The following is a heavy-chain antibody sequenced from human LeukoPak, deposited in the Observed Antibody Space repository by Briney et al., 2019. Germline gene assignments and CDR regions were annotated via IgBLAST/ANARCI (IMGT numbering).Heavy chain of an antibody. CDR1: GFTFSSYA. Sequence: PGGSLRLSCAASGFTFSSYAMSWVRQAPGKGLEWVSSIVASDDRTYYADSVRGRFTISRDNSKNSLYLQMNSLRAEDTAVYYCAKEWEYQLLWGYFDYWGQGALVSVSS. J-gene: IGHJ4*02. V-gene: IGHV3-23*01. CDR2: IVASDDRT. D-gene: IGHD2-2*01. CDR3: AKEWEYQLLWGYFDY.